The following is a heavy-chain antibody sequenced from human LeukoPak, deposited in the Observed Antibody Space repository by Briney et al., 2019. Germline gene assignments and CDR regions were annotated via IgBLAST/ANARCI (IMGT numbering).Heavy chain of an antibody. CDR1: GFTFSSYE. CDR3: TKDGWIHAGTYDY. J-gene: IGHJ4*02. CDR2: ISSSGSTI. Sequence: GGSLRLSCAASGFTFSSYEMNWVRQAPGEGLEWVSYISSSGSTIYYADSVKGRFIISRDNSKNTLFLRMYNLRAEDTALYYGTKDGWIHAGTYDYWGQGSLVTVSS. D-gene: IGHD2-2*03. V-gene: IGHV3-48*03.